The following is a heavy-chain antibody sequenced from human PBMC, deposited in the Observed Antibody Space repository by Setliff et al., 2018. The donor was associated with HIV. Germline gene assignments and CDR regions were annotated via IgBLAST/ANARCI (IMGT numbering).Heavy chain of an antibody. J-gene: IGHJ3*02. D-gene: IGHD3-22*01. CDR2: INAGNGNT. V-gene: IGHV1-3*03. Sequence: ASVKVSCKASGYTFTSYAMHWVRQAPGQRLEWMAWINAGNGNTKYSQEFQGRVTITRDASASTAYMELSSLRSEDTAVYYCARADYDSSGYDAFDIWGQGTMVTVSS. CDR3: ARADYDSSGYDAFDI. CDR1: GYTFTSYA.